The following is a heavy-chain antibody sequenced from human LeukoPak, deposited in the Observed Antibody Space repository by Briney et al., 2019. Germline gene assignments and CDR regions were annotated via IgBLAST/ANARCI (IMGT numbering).Heavy chain of an antibody. CDR3: ARDLRELVSAWVVP. Sequence: PGGSLRLSCAASGFTFDDYGMSWVRQAPGKGLEWVSGINWNGGSTGYADSVKGRFTISRDNAKNSLYLQMNSLRAEDTALYYCARDLRELVSAWVVPWGQGTLVTVSS. D-gene: IGHD1-26*01. V-gene: IGHV3-20*04. CDR1: GFTFDDYG. CDR2: INWNGGST. J-gene: IGHJ5*02.